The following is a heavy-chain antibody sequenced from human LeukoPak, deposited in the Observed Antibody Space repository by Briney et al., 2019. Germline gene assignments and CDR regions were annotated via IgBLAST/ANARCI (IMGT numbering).Heavy chain of an antibody. CDR1: GGTFSSYA. CDR2: IIPIFGAA. D-gene: IGHD3-10*01. Sequence: SVKVSCKASGGTFSSYAISWVRQAPGQGLEWMGGIIPIFGAANYAQKFQGRVTITADESTSTAYMELSSLRSEDTAVYYCARDHYGSGSYAPIDYWGQGTLVTVSS. CDR3: ARDHYGSGSYAPIDY. V-gene: IGHV1-69*13. J-gene: IGHJ4*02.